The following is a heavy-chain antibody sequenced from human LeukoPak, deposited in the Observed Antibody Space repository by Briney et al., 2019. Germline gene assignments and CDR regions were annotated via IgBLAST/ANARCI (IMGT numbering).Heavy chain of an antibody. CDR1: GFTFSTYG. CDR3: AKDPRAVVNSRGAFDI. D-gene: IGHD4-23*01. CDR2: IQYDGSNK. V-gene: IGHV3-30*02. J-gene: IGHJ3*02. Sequence: GGSLRLSCAASGFTFSTYGMHWVRQAPGKGLEWVAFIQYDGSNKYYADSVKGRFTISRDNSKNTLYLQMNSLRAEDTAVYYCAKDPRAVVNSRGAFDIWGQGTMVTVSS.